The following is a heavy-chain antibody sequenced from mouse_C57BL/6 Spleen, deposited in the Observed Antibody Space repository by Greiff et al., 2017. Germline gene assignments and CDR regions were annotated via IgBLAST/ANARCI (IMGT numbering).Heavy chain of an antibody. V-gene: IGHV2-2*01. CDR2: IWSGGST. D-gene: IGHD2-3*01. CDR1: GFSLTSYG. CDR3: ARSDGYYLDAMDY. J-gene: IGHJ4*01. Sequence: QVQLQQSGPGLVQPSQSLSITCTVSGFSLTSYGVHWVRQSPGKGLAWLGVIWSGGSTDYNAAFISRLSIRKDNSKSQVFFKMNSLQAADTAIYYCARSDGYYLDAMDYWGQGTSVTVSS.